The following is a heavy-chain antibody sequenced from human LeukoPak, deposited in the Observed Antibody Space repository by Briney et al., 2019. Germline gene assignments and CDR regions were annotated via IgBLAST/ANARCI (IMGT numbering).Heavy chain of an antibody. CDR2: ISDIGSI. J-gene: IGHJ4*02. Sequence: SETLSLTCTVSGGSISSYYWSWIRQPPGKGLEWIAYISDIGSINYNPSLKSRVTISLDTSKNQFSLKLSSVTAADTAVYYCAGHHPRNAVDFWGQGTLVTVSS. V-gene: IGHV4-59*08. D-gene: IGHD2-8*01. CDR3: AGHHPRNAVDF. CDR1: GGSISSYY.